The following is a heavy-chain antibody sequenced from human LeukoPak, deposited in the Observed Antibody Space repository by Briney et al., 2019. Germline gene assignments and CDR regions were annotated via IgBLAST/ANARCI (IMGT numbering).Heavy chain of an antibody. Sequence: GGSLRLSCAASGFTFSNYAMHRVRQAPGKGLEWVAVISYDGSIKYYADSVNGRFTISRDNSMATLYLQMNSLRAEDTAVYYCARDRGGEWSSGALDYWGQGTLVTVSS. V-gene: IGHV3-30-3*01. CDR1: GFTFSNYA. CDR3: ARDRGGEWSSGALDY. CDR2: ISYDGSIK. D-gene: IGHD3-16*01. J-gene: IGHJ4*02.